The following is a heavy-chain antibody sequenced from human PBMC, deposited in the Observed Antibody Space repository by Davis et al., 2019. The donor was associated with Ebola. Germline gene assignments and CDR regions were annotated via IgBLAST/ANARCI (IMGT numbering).Heavy chain of an antibody. CDR3: ARDRRTKGSGYYYYYYGMDV. V-gene: IGHV1-46*01. Sequence: ASVKVSCKASGYTFTNYYMHWVRQAPGQGLEWMGMINPNDGRTNYAQKFQGRVTITADESTSTAYMELSSLRSEDTAVYYCARDRRTKGSGYYYYYYGMDVWGKGTTVTVSS. CDR1: GYTFTNYY. CDR2: INPNDGRT. J-gene: IGHJ6*04. D-gene: IGHD3-22*01.